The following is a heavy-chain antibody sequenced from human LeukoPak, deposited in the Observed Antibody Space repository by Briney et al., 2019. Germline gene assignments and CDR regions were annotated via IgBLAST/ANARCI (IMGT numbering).Heavy chain of an antibody. Sequence: SGGSLRLSCAASGFTFSSYWMSWVRQAPGKGLEWVANIKQDGSEKYYLDSVKGRFTISRDNAKKSLYLQMNSLRAEDTALYYCARHYFEGSDYLYYFDYWGQGTLVTVSS. CDR3: ARHYFEGSDYLYYFDY. CDR1: GFTFSSYW. V-gene: IGHV3-7*01. D-gene: IGHD3-22*01. J-gene: IGHJ4*02. CDR2: IKQDGSEK.